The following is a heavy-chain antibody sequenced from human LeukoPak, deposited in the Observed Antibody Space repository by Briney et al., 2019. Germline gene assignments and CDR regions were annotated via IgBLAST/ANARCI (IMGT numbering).Heavy chain of an antibody. CDR3: AKEAYAYDILTGYPS. V-gene: IGHV3-30*18. CDR1: GFTFSSYG. J-gene: IGHJ4*02. CDR2: ISYDGSNK. D-gene: IGHD3-9*01. Sequence: GGSLRLSCAASGFTFSSYGMHWVRQAPGKGLEWVAVISYDGSNKYYADSVKGRFTISRDNSKNTLYLQMNSLRAEDTAVYYCAKEAYAYDILTGYPSWGQGTLVTVSS.